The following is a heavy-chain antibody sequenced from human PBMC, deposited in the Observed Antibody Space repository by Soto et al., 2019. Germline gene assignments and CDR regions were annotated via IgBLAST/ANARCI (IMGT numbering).Heavy chain of an antibody. Sequence: QVQLVQSGAEVKKPGASVKVSCKASGYTFTGYYMHWVRQAPGQGLEWMGWINPNSGGTNYAQKLPRWVTMARDTSRRTAYMERCRLRSDDTAVYYCARGSRLRYSSSWYRWFDPWGQGTLVTVSS. CDR2: INPNSGGT. CDR3: ARGSRLRYSSSWYRWFDP. D-gene: IGHD6-13*01. CDR1: GYTFTGYY. J-gene: IGHJ5*02. V-gene: IGHV1-2*04.